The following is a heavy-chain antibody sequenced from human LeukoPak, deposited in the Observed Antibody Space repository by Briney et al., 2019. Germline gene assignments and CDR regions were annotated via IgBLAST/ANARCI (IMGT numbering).Heavy chain of an antibody. CDR3: ARERGENYDFWSGYGDAFDI. D-gene: IGHD3-3*01. J-gene: IGHJ3*02. CDR1: GFTFSSYS. CDR2: ISSSSSTI. Sequence: GGSLRLSCAASGFTFSSYSMNWVRQAPGKGLEWVSYISSSSSTIYYADSVKGRFTISRDNAKNSLYLQMNSLRAEDTAVYYCARERGENYDFWSGYGDAFDIWGQGTMVTVSS. V-gene: IGHV3-48*04.